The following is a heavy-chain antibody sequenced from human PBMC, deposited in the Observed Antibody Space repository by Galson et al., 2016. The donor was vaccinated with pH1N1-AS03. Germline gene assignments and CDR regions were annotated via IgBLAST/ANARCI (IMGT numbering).Heavy chain of an antibody. CDR1: GFTFSRFW. CDR2: INHDGSGR. Sequence: SLRLSCAASGFTFSRFWMNWVRQAPGKGLEWVANINHDGSGRYYVDSARGRFTITRDNAKNLVYLQMNSMRAEDTAVYYCARDQDGFDSAIFDSWGQGTLVTVSS. CDR3: ARDQDGFDSAIFDS. D-gene: IGHD5-12*01. J-gene: IGHJ4*02. V-gene: IGHV3-7*01.